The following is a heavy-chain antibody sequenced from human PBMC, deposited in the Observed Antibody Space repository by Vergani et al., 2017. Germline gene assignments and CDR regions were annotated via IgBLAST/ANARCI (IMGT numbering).Heavy chain of an antibody. CDR1: GFTFSSYA. D-gene: IGHD1-26*01. CDR3: ARSLFNGVGATTGGAFDI. J-gene: IGHJ3*02. Sequence: QVQLVESGGGVVQPGRSLRLSCAASGFTFSSYAMHWVRQAPGKGLEWVAVISYDGSNKYYADSVKGRFTISRDNSKNTLYLQMNSLRAEDTAVYYCARSLFNGVGATTGGAFDIWGQGTMVTVSS. V-gene: IGHV3-30-3*01. CDR2: ISYDGSNK.